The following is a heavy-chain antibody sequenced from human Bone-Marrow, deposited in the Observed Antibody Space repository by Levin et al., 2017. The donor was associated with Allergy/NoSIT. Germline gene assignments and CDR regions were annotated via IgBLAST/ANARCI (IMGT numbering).Heavy chain of an antibody. J-gene: IGHJ4*02. Sequence: PGEPLKISCAASGFTFYNYVMNWVRQSPGKGLEWVSGISSSGGSTYYADSVKGRFTISRDNSKSTLHLQINSLRVEDTAVYYCAKARSHLDYYGSGGYDFWGQGTLVTVSS. CDR3: AKARSHLDYYGSGGYDF. V-gene: IGHV3-23*01. CDR2: ISSSGGST. D-gene: IGHD3-10*01. CDR1: GFTFYNYV.